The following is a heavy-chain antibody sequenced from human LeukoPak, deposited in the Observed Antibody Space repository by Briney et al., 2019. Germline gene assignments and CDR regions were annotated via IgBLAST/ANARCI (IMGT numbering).Heavy chain of an antibody. D-gene: IGHD2-2*01. CDR3: ARWARYQLRVTKPLDY. J-gene: IGHJ4*02. Sequence: VASVKVSCKASGYTFTSYGISWVRQAPGQGLEWMGWISAYNGNTNYAQKLQGRVTMTTDTSTSTAYMELRSLRSDDTAVYYCARWARYQLRVTKPLDYWGQGTLVTVSS. CDR2: ISAYNGNT. CDR1: GYTFTSYG. V-gene: IGHV1-18*01.